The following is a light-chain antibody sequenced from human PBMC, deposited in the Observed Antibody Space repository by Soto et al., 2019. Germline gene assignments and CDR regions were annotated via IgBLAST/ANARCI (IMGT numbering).Light chain of an antibody. CDR3: QQYNNWPRT. V-gene: IGKV3-15*01. CDR2: GAS. Sequence: EIVLTQSPGTLSLSPGERATLSCRASQSVSNNLAWYQQKLGQAPRLLIYGASTRATGISARFSGSGSGTEFTLTITSLQSEDFAIYYCQQYNNWPRTFGQGTKVDIK. J-gene: IGKJ1*01. CDR1: QSVSNN.